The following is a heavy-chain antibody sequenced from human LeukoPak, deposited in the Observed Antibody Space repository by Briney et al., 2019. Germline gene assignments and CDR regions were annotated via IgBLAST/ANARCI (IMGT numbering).Heavy chain of an antibody. CDR2: ISYDGSNK. Sequence: GRSLRLSCAASGFTFSSYAMHWVRQAPGKGLEWVAVISYDGSNKYYADSVKGRFTISRDNSKNTLYLQMNSLRAEDTAEYYCARDPSNYRLGARGMDVWGQGTTVTV. J-gene: IGHJ6*02. CDR1: GFTFSSYA. V-gene: IGHV3-30-3*01. CDR3: ARDPSNYRLGARGMDV. D-gene: IGHD4-11*01.